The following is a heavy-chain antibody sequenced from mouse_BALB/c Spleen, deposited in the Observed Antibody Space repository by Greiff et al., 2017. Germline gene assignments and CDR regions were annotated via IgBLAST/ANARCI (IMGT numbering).Heavy chain of an antibody. CDR1: GFSLTSYG. Sequence: VQLQQSGPGLVQPSQSLSITCTASGFSLTSYGVHWVRQSPGKGLEWLGVIWRGGSTDYNAAFISRLSISKDNSKSQVFFKMNSLQANDTAIYYCARNWPSYGNYGWFAYWGQGTLVTVSA. D-gene: IGHD2-1*01. CDR2: IWRGGST. CDR3: ARNWPSYGNYGWFAY. J-gene: IGHJ3*01. V-gene: IGHV2-2*02.